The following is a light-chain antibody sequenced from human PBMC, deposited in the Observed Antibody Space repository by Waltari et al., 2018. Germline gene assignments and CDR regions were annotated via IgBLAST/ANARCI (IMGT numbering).Light chain of an antibody. CDR2: DVT. Sequence: QSALTQPASVSGSPGQSITISCMGTSRHVGGYNFVSWYQQHPGKAPKLMIYDVTKRPSGVSNRFSGSKSGNTASLTISGLQAEDEADYYCCSYVGGGTLVFGGGTNVTVL. CDR3: CSYVGGGTLV. CDR1: SRHVGGYNF. J-gene: IGLJ2*01. V-gene: IGLV2-23*02.